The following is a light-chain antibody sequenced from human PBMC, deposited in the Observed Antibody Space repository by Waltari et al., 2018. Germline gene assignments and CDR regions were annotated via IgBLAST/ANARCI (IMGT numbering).Light chain of an antibody. J-gene: IGKJ2*01. CDR1: ESVSRS. Sequence: EVVLTQSPATLSLFPGERAILPCRASESVSRSLAWYQQKPGLAPRLLICDSSNRATDIAARFSGSGSGTDFTLTISSLEPEDFAVYDCQQRSSLPLYTFGQGTKLDLK. CDR2: DSS. CDR3: QQRSSLPLYT. V-gene: IGKV3-11*01.